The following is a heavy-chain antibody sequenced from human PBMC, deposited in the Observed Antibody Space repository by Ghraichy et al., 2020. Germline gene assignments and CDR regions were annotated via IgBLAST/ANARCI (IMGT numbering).Heavy chain of an antibody. CDR3: AKGRGKPAALFHY. CDR1: GFAFDIYS. Sequence: GGSLRLSCSASGFAFDIYSMFWVRQAPGKGLEYVSAISRNETDTHHADSVKGRFIISRDNSKKALYLQMGRLRTEDTAVYYCAKGRGKPAALFHYWGQGTLGTVSS. J-gene: IGHJ4*02. V-gene: IGHV3-64D*06. D-gene: IGHD2-15*01. CDR2: ISRNETDT.